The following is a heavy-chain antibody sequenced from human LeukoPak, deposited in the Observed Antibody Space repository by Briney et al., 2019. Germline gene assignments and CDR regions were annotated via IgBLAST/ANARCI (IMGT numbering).Heavy chain of an antibody. CDR2: IWSDGSTK. J-gene: IGHJ4*02. D-gene: IGHD3-22*01. Sequence: GRSLRLSCAASGFSFSSCGMHWVRQAPGKGLEWVAVIWSDGSTKYYADSVKGRFTISRDNSRNTLYMQMNSLRAEDTAVYYCAKTRAMDSSGYYFDYRGRGILVTVSS. CDR1: GFSFSSCG. V-gene: IGHV3-33*06. CDR3: AKTRAMDSSGYYFDY.